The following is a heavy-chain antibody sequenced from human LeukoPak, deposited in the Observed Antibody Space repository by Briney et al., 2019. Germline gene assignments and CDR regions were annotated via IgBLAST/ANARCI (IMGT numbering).Heavy chain of an antibody. CDR3: AKDRSLGY. CDR1: GFTFSTYV. J-gene: IGHJ4*02. CDR2: ISVSGVDT. Sequence: GGSLRLSCAASGFTFSTYVMNWVRQAPGQGREWFSGISVSGVDTDYADSVRGRFTISRDNSKNTLYLQINSLRAEDTAVYYCAKDRSLGYWGQGTLVTVSS. V-gene: IGHV3-23*01.